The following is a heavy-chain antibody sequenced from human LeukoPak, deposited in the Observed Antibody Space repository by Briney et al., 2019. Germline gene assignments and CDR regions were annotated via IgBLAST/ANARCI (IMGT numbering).Heavy chain of an antibody. CDR1: GGSISSGGYY. Sequence: SETLSLTCTVSGGSISSGGYYWSWIRQHPGKGLEWIGEINHSGSTNYNPSLKSRVTISVDTSKNQFSLKLSSVTPEDTAVYYCARDISPFELDYYDSSGFDYWGQGTLVTVSS. D-gene: IGHD3-22*01. CDR3: ARDISPFELDYYDSSGFDY. V-gene: IGHV4-31*03. J-gene: IGHJ4*02. CDR2: INHSGST.